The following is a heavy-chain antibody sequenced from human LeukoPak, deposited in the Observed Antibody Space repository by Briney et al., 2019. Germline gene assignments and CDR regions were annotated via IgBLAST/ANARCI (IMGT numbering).Heavy chain of an antibody. CDR1: GFTFSDYY. J-gene: IGHJ4*02. CDR2: ISGSGSYT. D-gene: IGHD6-13*01. V-gene: IGHV3-11*06. CDR3: ARVGSIAAVGTPDY. Sequence: KSGGSLRLSCAASGFTFSDYYMTWIRQAPGKGLEWLSYISGSGSYTNYADSVKGRFTTSRDNAKNSLYLQMNSLRAEDTAVYYCARVGSIAAVGTPDYWGQGTLVTVSS.